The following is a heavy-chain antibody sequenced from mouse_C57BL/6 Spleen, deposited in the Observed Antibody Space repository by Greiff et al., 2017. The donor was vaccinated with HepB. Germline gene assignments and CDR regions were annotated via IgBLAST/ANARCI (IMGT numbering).Heavy chain of an antibody. J-gene: IGHJ3*01. D-gene: IGHD2-2*01. CDR1: GYTFTDYE. CDR3: TRSCYGYPFAY. V-gene: IGHV1-15*01. Sequence: VQLQQSGAELVRPGASVTLSCKASGYTFTDYEMHWVKQTPVHGLEWIGAIDPETGGTAYNQKFKGKAILTADKSYSTAYMELSSLTSEDSAVYYCTRSCYGYPFAYWVQGTLVTVPA. CDR2: IDPETGGT.